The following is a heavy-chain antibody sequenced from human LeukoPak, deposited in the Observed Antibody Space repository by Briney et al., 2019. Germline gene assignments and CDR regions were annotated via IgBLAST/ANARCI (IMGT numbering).Heavy chain of an antibody. D-gene: IGHD1-1*01. Sequence: ASVKVSCKASGYTFTSYGISWVRQAPGQGLEWMGWISAYNGNTNYAQKLQGRVTMTTDTSTSTAYMELRSLRSDDTAVYYCAREFERPYYYGMDVWGQGTTVTVSS. J-gene: IGHJ6*02. CDR1: GYTFTSYG. V-gene: IGHV1-18*01. CDR3: AREFERPYYYGMDV. CDR2: ISAYNGNT.